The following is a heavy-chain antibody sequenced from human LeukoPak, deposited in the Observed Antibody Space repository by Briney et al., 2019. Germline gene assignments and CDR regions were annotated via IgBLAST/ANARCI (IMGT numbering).Heavy chain of an antibody. CDR3: ARNYFTPLGYFDH. J-gene: IGHJ4*02. V-gene: IGHV4-39*07. CDR1: DHFITTSLYY. Sequence: SDTLSLICTVCDHFITTSLYYWAWVRQPPGLALQWVATVHSSGNLFYNLSLKSRVLITLDTSKSQFSLKLKSVTDADTAVYYCARNYFTPLGYFDHWGQGTLVTVSS. CDR2: VHSSGNL. D-gene: IGHD2/OR15-2a*01.